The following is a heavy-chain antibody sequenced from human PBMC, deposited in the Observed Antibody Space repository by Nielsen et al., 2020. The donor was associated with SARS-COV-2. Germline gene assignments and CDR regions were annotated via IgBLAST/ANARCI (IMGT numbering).Heavy chain of an antibody. CDR2: ISAYNGNT. CDR3: ARGSSITVRGVIVFNGMDV. J-gene: IGHJ6*02. CDR1: GYTFTSYG. V-gene: IGHV1-18*01. D-gene: IGHD3-10*01. Sequence: ASVKVSCKASGYTFTSYGISWVRQAPGQGLEWMGWISAYNGNTNYAQKLQGRVTMTTDTSTSTAYMELRSLRSDDTAVYYCARGSSITVRGVIVFNGMDVWGQGTTVTVSS.